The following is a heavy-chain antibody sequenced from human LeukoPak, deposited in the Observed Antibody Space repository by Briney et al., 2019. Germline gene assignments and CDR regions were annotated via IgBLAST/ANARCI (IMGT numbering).Heavy chain of an antibody. CDR1: GFTLSSYG. CDR3: ARDPYSGGYGAYYYYYMDV. CDR2: ITSSSSHT. V-gene: IGHV3-21*01. D-gene: IGHD1-26*01. J-gene: IGHJ6*03. Sequence: PGGSLRLSCAASGFTLSSYGMNWVRQAPGKALEWVSSITSSSSHTYYADSVKGRYTISRDNAKNSLYLQMDSLRAEDTAVYYCARDPYSGGYGAYYYYYMDVWGKGTTVTISS.